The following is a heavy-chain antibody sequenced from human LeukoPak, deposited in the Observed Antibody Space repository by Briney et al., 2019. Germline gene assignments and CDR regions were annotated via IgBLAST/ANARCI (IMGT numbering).Heavy chain of an antibody. CDR2: IGVSTDNT. CDR1: GFTFRKYA. J-gene: IGHJ3*02. V-gene: IGHV3-23*01. CDR3: AKGEEAFDI. Sequence: GGSLRLSCEGSGFTFRKYAVNWVRQAPGKGLEWVSAIGVSTDNTYYADSVKGRFIISRDNSRNTLHVQMSGLRVEDTAIYYCAKGEEAFDIWGQGTMVTVSS.